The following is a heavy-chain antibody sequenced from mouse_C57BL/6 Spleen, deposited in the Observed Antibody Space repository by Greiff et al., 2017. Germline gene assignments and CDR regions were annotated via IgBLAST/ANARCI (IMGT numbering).Heavy chain of an antibody. Sequence: EVQLVESGGGLVKPGGSLKLSCAASGFTFSDYGMHWVRQAPEKGLEWVAYISSGSSTIYYADTVKGRFTISRDNAKNTLFLQMTSLRSEDTAMYYCARPYYSKNPLQMDDWGQGTSVTVSS. CDR2: ISSGSSTI. CDR1: GFTFSDYG. D-gene: IGHD2-5*01. J-gene: IGHJ4*01. V-gene: IGHV5-17*01. CDR3: ARPYYSKNPLQMDD.